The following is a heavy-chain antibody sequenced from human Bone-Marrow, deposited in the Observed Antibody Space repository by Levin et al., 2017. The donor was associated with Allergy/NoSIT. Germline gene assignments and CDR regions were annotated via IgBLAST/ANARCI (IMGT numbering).Heavy chain of an antibody. J-gene: IGHJ4*02. CDR3: VKVANFHDNNAIWDYFDY. CDR1: GFAFDNYG. V-gene: IGHV3-33*06. D-gene: IGHD2-21*01. CDR2: IWHDGSNK. Sequence: GGSLRLSCSASGFAFDNYGMHWVRQAPGKGLEWVAVIWHDGSNKYYGDSVKGRFTISRDNSKNMLFLQMDGLRAEDSAVYYCVKVANFHDNNAIWDYFDYWGQGTLVTVSS.